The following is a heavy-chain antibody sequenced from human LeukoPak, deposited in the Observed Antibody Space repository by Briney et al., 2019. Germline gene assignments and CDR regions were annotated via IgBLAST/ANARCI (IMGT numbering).Heavy chain of an antibody. CDR3: ASGGSWDYYYYAMDV. CDR2: IYPGDSDT. CDR1: GYSFTSYW. J-gene: IGHJ6*02. D-gene: IGHD1-26*01. V-gene: IGHV5-51*01. Sequence: GESLKISCKGSGYSFTSYWIGWVRQMPGKGLEWMGIIYPGDSDTRYSPSFQGQVTISADKSISTAYLQWSSLKASDTAMYYCASGGSWDYYYYAMDVWGQGTTVTVSS.